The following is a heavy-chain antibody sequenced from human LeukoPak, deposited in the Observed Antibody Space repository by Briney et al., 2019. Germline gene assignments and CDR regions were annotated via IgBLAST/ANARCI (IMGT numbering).Heavy chain of an antibody. CDR3: ARSRYSNYGGF. V-gene: IGHV1-18*01. CDR1: GYAFTSYG. J-gene: IGHJ4*02. Sequence: ASVKVSCKASGYAFTSYGISWVRQAPGQGLEWMGRISAYKGNTNYAQKLQGRVTMTTDTSTSTAYMELRSLRSDDTAVYYCARSRYSNYGGFWGQGTLVTVSS. CDR2: ISAYKGNT. D-gene: IGHD4-11*01.